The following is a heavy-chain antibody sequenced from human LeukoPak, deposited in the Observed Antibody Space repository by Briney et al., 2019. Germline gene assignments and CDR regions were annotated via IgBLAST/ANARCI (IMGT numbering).Heavy chain of an antibody. CDR2: IYYSGST. CDR1: GGSISSYY. CDR3: GLSKLGIAVAGPIDY. D-gene: IGHD6-19*01. J-gene: IGHJ4*01. V-gene: IGHV4-59*08. Sequence: SETLSLTCTVSGGSISSYYWSWLRQPPGKGLEWIGYIYYSGSTNYNPSLKSRVTISVDTSKNQFSLKLSSVTAADTAIYYCGLSKLGIAVAGPIDYWGQGTLVTVSS.